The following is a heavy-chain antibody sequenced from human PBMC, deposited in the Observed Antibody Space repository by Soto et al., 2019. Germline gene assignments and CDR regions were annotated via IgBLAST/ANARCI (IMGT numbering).Heavy chain of an antibody. CDR3: ARSEMTYNWND. Sequence: EVQLLESGGDLVQPGGSLRLSCAASGFTFRGDVVSWVRQAPGKGLEWVSSISGSGEMTHYADSVKGRFTISRDNAKNTLYLQMESLRAEDTALYYCARSEMTYNWNDWGQGALVTVSS. CDR1: GFTFRGDV. J-gene: IGHJ4*02. V-gene: IGHV3-23*01. CDR2: ISGSGEMT. D-gene: IGHD1-20*01.